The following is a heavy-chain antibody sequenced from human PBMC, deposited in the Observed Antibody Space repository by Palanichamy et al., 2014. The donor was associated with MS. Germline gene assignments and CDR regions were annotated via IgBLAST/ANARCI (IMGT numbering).Heavy chain of an antibody. J-gene: IGHJ4*02. D-gene: IGHD6-13*01. CDR3: ARELEYSSSSVYSSSWYSFDY. CDR2: IKQDGSEK. V-gene: IGHV3-7*03. Sequence: VQLVESGGGLVQPGGSLRLSCAASGFTFSSYWMSWVRQAPGKGLEWVANIKQDGSEKYYVDSVKGRFTISRDNAKNSLYLQMNSLRAEDTAVYYCARELEYSSSSVYSSSWYSFDYWGQGTLVTVSS. CDR1: GFTFSSYW.